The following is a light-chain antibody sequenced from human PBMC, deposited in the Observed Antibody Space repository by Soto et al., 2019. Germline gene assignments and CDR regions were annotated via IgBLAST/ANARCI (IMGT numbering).Light chain of an antibody. Sequence: DIVMTQSPDSLALSLGERATINCKSSQRVLYSSNHKNYLAWYQQKPGQPPKLLIYWASTRESGVPDRFSGSGSGTDFTLTISSLQAEDVAVYYCQQYSTAPLTFGGGTKVEIK. V-gene: IGKV4-1*01. J-gene: IGKJ4*01. CDR2: WAS. CDR1: QRVLYSSNHKNY. CDR3: QQYSTAPLT.